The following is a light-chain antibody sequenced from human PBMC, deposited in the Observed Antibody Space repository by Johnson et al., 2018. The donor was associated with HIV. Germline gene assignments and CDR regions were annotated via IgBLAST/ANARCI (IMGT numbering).Light chain of an antibody. CDR2: DNN. Sequence: QSVLTQPPSVSAAPGQKVTISCYGSNSNIGNNYVSWYQHLPGTAPKLLIYDNNKRPSGIPDRFSGSKSGTSATLGITGLQTGDEADYYCGTWDSSLSAYVFGTGTKVTVL. V-gene: IGLV1-51*01. CDR1: NSNIGNNY. CDR3: GTWDSSLSAYV. J-gene: IGLJ1*01.